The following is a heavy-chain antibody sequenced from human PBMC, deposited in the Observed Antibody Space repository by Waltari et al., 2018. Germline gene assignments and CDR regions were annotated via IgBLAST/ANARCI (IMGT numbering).Heavy chain of an antibody. Sequence: EVQLVQSGAAVKKPGATAKISCQASGYTFTAYYMHWVQQATGKGLEWMGRVDPEDGETIYAEKFQGRVTMTRNTSISTAYMELSSLRSEDTAVYYCARGSVQFRSSSPSDYWGQGTLVTVSS. CDR1: GYTFTAYY. D-gene: IGHD6-6*01. CDR3: ARGSVQFRSSSPSDY. V-gene: IGHV1-69-2*01. J-gene: IGHJ4*02. CDR2: VDPEDGET.